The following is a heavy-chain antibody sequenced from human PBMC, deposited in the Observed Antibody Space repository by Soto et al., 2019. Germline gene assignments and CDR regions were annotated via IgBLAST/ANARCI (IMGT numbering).Heavy chain of an antibody. CDR1: GYTFTGYY. CDR3: ARARIWGSQLGAFDI. J-gene: IGHJ3*02. CDR2: ISAYNGNT. Sequence: ASVKVSCKASGYTFTGYYMHWVRQAPGQGLEWMGWISAYNGNTNYAQKLQGRVTMTTDTSTSTAYMELRSLRSDDTAVYYCARARIWGSQLGAFDIWGQGTMVTVSS. V-gene: IGHV1-18*04. D-gene: IGHD3-16*01.